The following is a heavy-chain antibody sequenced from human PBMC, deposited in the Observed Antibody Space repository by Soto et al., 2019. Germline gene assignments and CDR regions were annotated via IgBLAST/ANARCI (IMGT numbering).Heavy chain of an antibody. V-gene: IGHV4-34*01. Sequence: SETLSLTCAVYGGSFSGYYWRWIRQPPGKGLEWIGEINHSGSTNYNPSLKSRVTISVDTSKNQFSLKLSSVTAADTAVYYCARARSHPPDWYSSSWYRGRYYFDYWGQGTLVTVSS. CDR2: INHSGST. J-gene: IGHJ4*02. CDR3: ARARSHPPDWYSSSWYRGRYYFDY. CDR1: GGSFSGYY. D-gene: IGHD6-13*01.